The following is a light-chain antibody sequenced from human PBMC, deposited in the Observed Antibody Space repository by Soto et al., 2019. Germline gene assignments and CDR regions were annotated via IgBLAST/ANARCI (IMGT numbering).Light chain of an antibody. CDR3: HHYSDWRS. V-gene: IGKV3-15*01. CDR2: GVS. CDR1: QRFGAN. Sequence: EIVMTQSPATLSVSPGDRATLSCRASQRFGANLAWYQQKPGQAPRLLIFGVSTRAAGIPGRFSGTGSGTEFNLTINSLQSEDFAVYYCHHYSDWRSFGQGTKVEIK. J-gene: IGKJ1*01.